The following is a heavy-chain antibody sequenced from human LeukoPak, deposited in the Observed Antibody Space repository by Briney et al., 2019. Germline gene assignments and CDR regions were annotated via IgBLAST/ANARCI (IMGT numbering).Heavy chain of an antibody. J-gene: IGHJ5*02. CDR2: IWYDGSNK. D-gene: IGHD1-1*01. CDR1: GFTFSSYG. CDR3: ARDQHTYNAGWFDP. Sequence: PGRSLRLSCAASGFTFSSYGMHWVRQAPGKGLEWVAVIWYDGSNKYYADSVKGRFTISRDNSKNTLYLQMNSLRAEDTAVYYCARDQHTYNAGWFDPWGQGTLVTVSS. V-gene: IGHV3-33*01.